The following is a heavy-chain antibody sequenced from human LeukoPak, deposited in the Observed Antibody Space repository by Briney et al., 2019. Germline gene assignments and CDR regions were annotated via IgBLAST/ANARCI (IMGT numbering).Heavy chain of an antibody. V-gene: IGHV4-39*01. CDR3: ARSYYDFWSGYYRPNWFDP. CDR2: IYYSGST. Sequence: SETLSLTCTVSGGSISSSSYYWGWFRQPPGKGLEWIGSIYYSGSTYYNPSLKSRVTISVDTSKNQFSLKLSSVTAADTAVYYCARSYYDFWSGYYRPNWFDPWGQGTLVTVSS. D-gene: IGHD3-3*01. CDR1: GGSISSSSYY. J-gene: IGHJ5*02.